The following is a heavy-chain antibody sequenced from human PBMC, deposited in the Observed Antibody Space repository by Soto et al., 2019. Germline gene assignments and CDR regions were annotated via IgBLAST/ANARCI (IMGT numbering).Heavy chain of an antibody. J-gene: IGHJ6*03. V-gene: IGHV4-39*01. Sequence: SETLSLTCTVSGGSISSSSYYRGWIRQPPGKGLEWIGSIYYSGSTYYNPSLKSRVTISVDTSKNQFSLKLSSVTAADTAVYYCARHKGYDFWSGYYQYYYYMDVWGKGTTVT. CDR2: IYYSGST. CDR3: ARHKGYDFWSGYYQYYYYMDV. CDR1: GGSISSSSYY. D-gene: IGHD3-3*01.